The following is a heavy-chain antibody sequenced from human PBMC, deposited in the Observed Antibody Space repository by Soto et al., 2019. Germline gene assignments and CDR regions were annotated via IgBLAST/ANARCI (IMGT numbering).Heavy chain of an antibody. CDR2: IIPILGIA. CDR1: GGTFSSYT. Sequence: QVQLVQSGAEVKKPGSSVKVSCKASGGTFSSYTISWVRQAPGQGLEWMGRIIPILGIANYAQKFQGRVTMTADNSTSTADRELSRLRSENKDVYYCARVREQHSSGWYWDFDYWGQGTLVTVSS. CDR3: ARVREQHSSGWYWDFDY. D-gene: IGHD6-13*01. V-gene: IGHV1-69*02. J-gene: IGHJ4*02.